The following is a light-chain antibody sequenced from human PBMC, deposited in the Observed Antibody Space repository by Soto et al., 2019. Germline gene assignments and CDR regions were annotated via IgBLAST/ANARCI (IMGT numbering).Light chain of an antibody. Sequence: DIQMTQSPSTLSASVGDRVTITCRASQIVSNVLAWFQQKRGRAPKLLFYHASSLESGVPARFSGSGSGTEFILAISRLQPDVSATYYGQQYNSYSFGQGTKVDIK. CDR3: QQYNSYS. CDR2: HAS. CDR1: QIVSNV. J-gene: IGKJ1*01. V-gene: IGKV1-5*01.